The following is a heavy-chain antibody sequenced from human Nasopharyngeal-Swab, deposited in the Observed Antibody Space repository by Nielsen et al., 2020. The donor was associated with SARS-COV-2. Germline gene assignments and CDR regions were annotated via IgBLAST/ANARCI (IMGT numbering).Heavy chain of an antibody. J-gene: IGHJ4*02. V-gene: IGHV3-11*04. Sequence: GGSLRLSCAASGFTFSDYYLSWIRQFPGKGLEWVSYIGTTGTTIYYADSVKGRFTISRDNAKNSLYLQMNSLRAEDTAIYYCARDTCSGGSCYTDYWGQGTLVTVSS. CDR1: GFTFSDYY. CDR2: IGTTGTTI. CDR3: ARDTCSGGSCYTDY. D-gene: IGHD2-15*01.